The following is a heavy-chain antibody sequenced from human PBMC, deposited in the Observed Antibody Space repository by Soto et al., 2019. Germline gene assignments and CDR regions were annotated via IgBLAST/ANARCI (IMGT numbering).Heavy chain of an antibody. Sequence: GGSLRLSCAASGFTFSSYGMHWVRQAPGKGLEWVAVISYDGSNKYYADSVKGRFTISRDNSKNTLYLQMNSLRAEDTAVYYCAKNAYSSGYYDAFDIWGQGTMVTVSS. CDR2: ISYDGSNK. J-gene: IGHJ3*02. V-gene: IGHV3-30*18. CDR3: AKNAYSSGYYDAFDI. CDR1: GFTFSSYG. D-gene: IGHD3-22*01.